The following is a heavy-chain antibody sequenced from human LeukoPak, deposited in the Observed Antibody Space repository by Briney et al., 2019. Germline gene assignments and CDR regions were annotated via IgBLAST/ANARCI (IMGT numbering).Heavy chain of an antibody. CDR2: IYTSGST. V-gene: IGHV4-61*02. D-gene: IGHD6-25*01. J-gene: IGHJ4*02. CDR3: AREKGIAAAYFDY. CDR1: GNSITSGGYY. Sequence: SQTLSLTCTVSGNSITSGGYYWSWIRQHPGKGLEWIGRIYTSGSTNYNPSLKSRVTMSVDTSKNQFSLKLSSVTAADTAVYYCAREKGIAAAYFDYWGQGTLVTVSS.